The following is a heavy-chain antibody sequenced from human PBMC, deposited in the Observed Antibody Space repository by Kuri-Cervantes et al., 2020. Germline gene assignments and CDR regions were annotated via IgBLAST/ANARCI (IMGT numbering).Heavy chain of an antibody. Sequence: SETLSLTCTVSGGSISSSSYYWGWIRQPPGKGLEWIGSIYYSGSTYYNPSLKSRVTISVDTSKNQFSLKLSSVTAADTAVYYCARAPGLAAAGTEGDYYYYGMEVWGQGTTVTVSS. J-gene: IGHJ6*02. D-gene: IGHD6-13*01. V-gene: IGHV4-39*01. CDR1: GGSISSSSYY. CDR3: ARAPGLAAAGTEGDYYYYGMEV. CDR2: IYYSGST.